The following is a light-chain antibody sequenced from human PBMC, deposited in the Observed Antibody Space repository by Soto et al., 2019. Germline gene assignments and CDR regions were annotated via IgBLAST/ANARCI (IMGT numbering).Light chain of an antibody. Sequence: QSVLTQPAPVSGSPGQSITISCTGTSSDVGGYNYVSWYQQYPGKAPKVMIFDVSNRPSGVSDRFSGSKSGNTAFLTISGLQAEDEADYYCSSYTSSSTRLFGGGTKVTVL. CDR1: SSDVGGYNY. V-gene: IGLV2-14*01. CDR3: SSYTSSSTRL. J-gene: IGLJ3*02. CDR2: DVS.